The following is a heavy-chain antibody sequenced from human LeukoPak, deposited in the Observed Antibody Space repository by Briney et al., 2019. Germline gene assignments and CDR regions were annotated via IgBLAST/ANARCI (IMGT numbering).Heavy chain of an antibody. CDR1: GITFSDYY. D-gene: IGHD6-6*01. CDR3: ARGHQVAARPVDY. J-gene: IGHJ4*02. V-gene: IGHV3-11*04. Sequence: GGSLRLSCAASGITFSDYYMSWIRQAPGKGLEWVSYISSSGGTIYYADSVKGRFTISRDNAKNSLYLQMNSLRAEDTAVYYCARGHQVAARPVDYWGQGTLVTVSS. CDR2: ISSSGGTI.